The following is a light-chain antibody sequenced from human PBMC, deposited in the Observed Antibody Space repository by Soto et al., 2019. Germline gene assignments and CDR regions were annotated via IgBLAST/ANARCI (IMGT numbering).Light chain of an antibody. CDR2: GAT. V-gene: IGKV3-20*01. Sequence: EIVLTQSPRTLSLSPGERATLSCRASQSFSSNYLAWYQQKPGQAPRLLIYGATFRATGVPDRFSGSGSGTDFTLTISRLEPEDFALYYCQQYDNLPTTFGGGTKVDIK. CDR1: QSFSSNY. J-gene: IGKJ4*01. CDR3: QQYDNLPTT.